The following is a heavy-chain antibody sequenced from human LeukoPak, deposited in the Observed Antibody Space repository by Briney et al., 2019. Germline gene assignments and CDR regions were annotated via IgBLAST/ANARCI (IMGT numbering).Heavy chain of an antibody. CDR1: DGSITNND. Sequence: PSETLSLTCTVSDGSITNNDWSWVRQTPGKGLEFIGYVHYSGTTNYNPSLRSRVTISVDTSKNQFSLKLSSVTAADTAVYYCARESRIQLWSVDYWGQGTLVTVSS. J-gene: IGHJ4*02. V-gene: IGHV4-59*12. CDR3: ARESRIQLWSVDY. D-gene: IGHD5-18*01. CDR2: VHYSGTT.